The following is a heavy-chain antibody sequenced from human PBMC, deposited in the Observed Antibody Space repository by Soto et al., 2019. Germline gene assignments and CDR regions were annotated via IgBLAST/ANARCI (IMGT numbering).Heavy chain of an antibody. D-gene: IGHD1-26*01. J-gene: IGHJ4*02. CDR2: INGRSNYV. V-gene: IGHV3-21*01. CDR1: GFTFSTYT. CDR3: ASEDGVVGSSSAFDH. Sequence: EVQVVESGGGLVKPGGSLRLSCVFSGFTFSTYTMNWVRQAPGKGLEWVSSINGRSNYVYFADSVKGRFTISRDNAKNSLYLQMNVLRAEDTAIYYCASEDGVVGSSSAFDHWGLGTLVTVSS.